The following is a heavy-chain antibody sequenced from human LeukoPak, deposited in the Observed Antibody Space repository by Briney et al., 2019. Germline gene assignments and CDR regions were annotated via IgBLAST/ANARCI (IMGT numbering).Heavy chain of an antibody. CDR3: AREEAYCSGTSCFRFFDY. J-gene: IGHJ4*02. CDR2: ISSGGSIF. V-gene: IGHV3-48*03. D-gene: IGHD2-15*01. CDR1: GFTFSSFE. Sequence: GGSPRLSCAASGFTFSSFEINWGRQAPGKGLEWISYISSGGSIFYNADSVMGRFTISRDNAKNSLYLQMNSLRAEDTAVYYCAREEAYCSGTSCFRFFDYWGQGTLVSVSS.